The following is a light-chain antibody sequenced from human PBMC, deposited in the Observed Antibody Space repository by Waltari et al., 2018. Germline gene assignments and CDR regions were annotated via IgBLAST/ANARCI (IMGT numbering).Light chain of an antibody. Sequence: EVVLTQSPGTLPLSPGETATLSCRASQSIGRYLVWYQQKSGQAPRLLIYGASTRATGIPDRFSASGSGTDFSLTISRLEAEYFAVYYCQNHERLPATFGQGTKVEIK. CDR2: GAS. CDR1: QSIGRY. J-gene: IGKJ1*01. CDR3: QNHERLPAT. V-gene: IGKV3-20*01.